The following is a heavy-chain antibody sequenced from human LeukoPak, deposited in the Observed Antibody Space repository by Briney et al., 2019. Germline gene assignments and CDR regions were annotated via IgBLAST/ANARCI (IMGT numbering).Heavy chain of an antibody. CDR1: GFTVSSNY. V-gene: IGHV3-53*01. Sequence: QAGGSLRLSCAASGFTVSSNYMSWVRQAPGEGLEWGSVIYSGGSTYYADSVKGRFTISRDNSKNTLYLQMNSLRAEDTAVYYCARDHQPTTDPYWYFDLWGRGTLVTVSS. J-gene: IGHJ2*01. CDR3: ARDHQPTTDPYWYFDL. D-gene: IGHD1-26*01. CDR2: IYSGGST.